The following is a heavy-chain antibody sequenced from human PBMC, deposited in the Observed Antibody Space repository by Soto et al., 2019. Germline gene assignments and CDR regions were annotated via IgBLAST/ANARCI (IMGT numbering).Heavy chain of an antibody. J-gene: IGHJ6*03. CDR3: ARDRKRYFDWLLPANYYYYMDV. CDR1: GFTFSSYW. Sequence: GGSLGLSCAASGFTFSSYWMSWVRQAPGKGLEWVANIKQDGSEKYYVDSVKGRFTISRDNAKNSLYLQMNSLRAEDTAVYYCARDRKRYFDWLLPANYYYYMDVWGKGTTVTVSS. CDR2: IKQDGSEK. D-gene: IGHD3-9*01. V-gene: IGHV3-7*01.